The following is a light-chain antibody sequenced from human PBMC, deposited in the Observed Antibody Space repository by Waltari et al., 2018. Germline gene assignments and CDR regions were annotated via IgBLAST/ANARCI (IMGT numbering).Light chain of an antibody. Sequence: EIVMTQSPATLSVSPGERATLSCRASQSVSSNLAWYQQKPGQAPRLLIHSASTRVTGIPARFSGSGSGTDFTLTISSLRSEDFGTYYCLQYYSYPGTFGPGTRVDL. V-gene: IGKV3-15*01. CDR2: SAS. J-gene: IGKJ3*01. CDR3: LQYYSYPGT. CDR1: QSVSSN.